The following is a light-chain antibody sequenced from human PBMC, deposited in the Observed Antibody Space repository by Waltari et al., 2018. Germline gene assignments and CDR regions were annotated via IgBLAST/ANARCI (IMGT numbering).Light chain of an antibody. CDR1: TSNIDRNS. Sequence: QSVLTQPPSASGTPGQSVTISCSGSTSNIDRNSVSWFQQVPGTAPKLLIFSNYPRPSGVPYRFPVSKSGTSASLAISGLQSDDEADYYCAAWDDSLNGVIFGGGTKLTVL. CDR2: SNY. CDR3: AAWDDSLNGVI. J-gene: IGLJ2*01. V-gene: IGLV1-44*01.